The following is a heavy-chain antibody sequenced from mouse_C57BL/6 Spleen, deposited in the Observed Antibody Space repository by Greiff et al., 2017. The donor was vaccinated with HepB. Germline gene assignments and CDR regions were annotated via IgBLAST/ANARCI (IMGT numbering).Heavy chain of an antibody. Sequence: EVKLMESGGGLVKPGGSLKLSCAASGFTFSDYGMHWVRQAPEKGLEWVAYISSGTSTIYYADTVKGRFTISRDNAKNTLFLQMTSLRSEDTAMYYCARGGYYEYGFDYWGQGTTLTVSS. V-gene: IGHV5-17*01. CDR2: ISSGTSTI. J-gene: IGHJ2*01. D-gene: IGHD2-4*01. CDR1: GFTFSDYG. CDR3: ARGGYYEYGFDY.